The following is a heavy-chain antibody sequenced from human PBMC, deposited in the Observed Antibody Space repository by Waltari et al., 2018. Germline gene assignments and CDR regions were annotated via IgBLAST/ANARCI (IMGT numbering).Heavy chain of an antibody. CDR3: ARHANYDFWSATAREPFDH. CDR2: IDYSGST. Sequence: QLQLQESGPGLVKPSETLSLICTVSGDSTSSRNNYWGWSRQAPGEGLEWIGSIDYSGSTYHNPSLKSRVTTSVDTSKNQFSLKLSSVTAADTAVYYCARHANYDFWSATAREPFDHWGQGTLVTVSS. J-gene: IGHJ5*02. V-gene: IGHV4-39*01. CDR1: GDSTSSRNNY. D-gene: IGHD3-3*01.